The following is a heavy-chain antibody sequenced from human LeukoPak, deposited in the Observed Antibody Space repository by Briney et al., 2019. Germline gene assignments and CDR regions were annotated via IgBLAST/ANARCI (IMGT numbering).Heavy chain of an antibody. CDR2: INPNSGGT. V-gene: IGHV1-2*02. D-gene: IGHD5-24*01. CDR3: ARDGFRRDGYNSGLDY. CDR1: GYTFTGYY. J-gene: IGHJ4*02. Sequence: VASVKVSCKASGYTFTGYYMHWVRQAPGQGLEWMGWINPNSGGTNYAQKFQGRVTMTTDTSTSTAYMEMRSLRSDDTAVYYCARDGFRRDGYNSGLDYWGQGTLVTVSS.